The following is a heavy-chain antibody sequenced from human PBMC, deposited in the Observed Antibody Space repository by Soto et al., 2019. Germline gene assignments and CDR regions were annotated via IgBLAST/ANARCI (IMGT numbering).Heavy chain of an antibody. Sequence: SVKVSCKASGGTCSSYAISWVRQAPGQGLEWMGGIIPIFGTANYAQKFQGRVTITADKSTSTAYMELSSLRSEDTAVYYCATYYYDSSGYYYPGSPSDYWGQGTLVTVSS. V-gene: IGHV1-69*06. J-gene: IGHJ4*02. D-gene: IGHD3-22*01. CDR2: IIPIFGTA. CDR1: GGTCSSYA. CDR3: ATYYYDSSGYYYPGSPSDY.